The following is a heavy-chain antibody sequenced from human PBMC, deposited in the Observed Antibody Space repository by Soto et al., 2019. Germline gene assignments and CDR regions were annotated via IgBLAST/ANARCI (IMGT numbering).Heavy chain of an antibody. J-gene: IGHJ4*02. Sequence: EVQLVESGGGLVQPGRSLRLSCAASGITFDDYAMHWVRQAPGKGLEWVSGISWNSGRIGYAGSVKGRFTISRDNAKNAMYLKMDRLRAEDTALYYWVKGAYTYVGGTNYLHFWGQGTLVTVSS. V-gene: IGHV3-9*01. D-gene: IGHD5-18*01. CDR2: ISWNSGRI. CDR1: GITFDDYA. CDR3: VKGAYTYVGGTNYLHF.